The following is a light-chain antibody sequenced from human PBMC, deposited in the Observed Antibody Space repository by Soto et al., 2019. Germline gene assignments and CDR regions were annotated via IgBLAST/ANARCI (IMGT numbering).Light chain of an antibody. V-gene: IGLV3-25*02. CDR2: KDS. CDR3: QSGDSRGTVV. Sequence: SYELTQSPSVSVSPGQTARIACSGDELPNQFAYWYQVKPGQAPIVVIYKDSERPSGIHERFSGSSSGTTVTLTISGVQAEDEADYYCQSGDSRGTVVFGGGTKVTVL. J-gene: IGLJ2*01. CDR1: ELPNQF.